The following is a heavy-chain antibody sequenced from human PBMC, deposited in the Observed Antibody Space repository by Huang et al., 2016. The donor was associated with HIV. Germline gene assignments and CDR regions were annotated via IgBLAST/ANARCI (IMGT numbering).Heavy chain of an antibody. J-gene: IGHJ4*02. CDR2: IYLSGST. Sequence: QVQLQESGPGLVKPSETLSLTCNVSGASISRNIYYWGWIRQPPGKGLEWIGSIYLSGSTFYNPSLKSRVTISVDTSKNQFSLKLRAVTAADTAVYYCARQGPYDMLTGSQTYYFDYWGWGTLVAVSS. CDR3: ARQGPYDMLTGSQTYYFDY. V-gene: IGHV4-39*01. CDR1: GASISRNIYY. D-gene: IGHD3-9*01.